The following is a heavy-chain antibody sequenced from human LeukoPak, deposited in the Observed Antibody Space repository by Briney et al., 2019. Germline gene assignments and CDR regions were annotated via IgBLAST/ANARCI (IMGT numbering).Heavy chain of an antibody. Sequence: SETLSLTCTVSGDSISSYYWSWIRQPPGKGLEWIGYIYTSGGTNYIPSLKGRVTISVDTSKNQSSLKLSSVTAADTAVYYCARHDAGIAARPFDNWGQGTLVTVSS. J-gene: IGHJ4*02. CDR1: GDSISSYY. CDR3: ARHDAGIAARPFDN. D-gene: IGHD6-6*01. V-gene: IGHV4-4*09. CDR2: IYTSGGT.